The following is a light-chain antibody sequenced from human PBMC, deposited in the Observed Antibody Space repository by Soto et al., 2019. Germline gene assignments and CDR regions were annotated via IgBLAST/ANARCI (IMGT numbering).Light chain of an antibody. J-gene: IGKJ1*01. CDR2: STS. Sequence: EIVLTQSPATLSLSPGERATLSCRASQSVSSYLAWYQQKPGQAPRLLIYSTSSRATGIPDRFSASGSGTDFTLTISDVQPEDFALYYCHQRQSWPRTFGQGTKVDIK. CDR1: QSVSSY. CDR3: HQRQSWPRT. V-gene: IGKV3-11*01.